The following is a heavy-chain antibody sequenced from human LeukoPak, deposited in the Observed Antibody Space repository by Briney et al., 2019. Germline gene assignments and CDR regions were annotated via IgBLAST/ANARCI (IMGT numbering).Heavy chain of an antibody. Sequence: GGSLRLSCAASGFTFSSYSMNWVRQAPGKGLEWVSSISSSSSYIYYADSVKGRFTISRDNAKNSLYLQMNSLRAEDTAVYYCASGGAHYYDSRPLDYWGQGTLVTVSS. D-gene: IGHD3-22*01. CDR2: ISSSSSYI. V-gene: IGHV3-21*01. CDR3: ASGGAHYYDSRPLDY. CDR1: GFTFSSYS. J-gene: IGHJ4*02.